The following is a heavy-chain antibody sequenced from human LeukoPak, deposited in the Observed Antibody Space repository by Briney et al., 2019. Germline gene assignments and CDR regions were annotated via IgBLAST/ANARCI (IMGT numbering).Heavy chain of an antibody. V-gene: IGHV3-11*04. CDR3: ARAYDFWSGYYPNWFDP. J-gene: IGHJ5*02. Sequence: GGSLRLSCAASGFTFSDYYMSWIRQAPGKGLEWVSYISSSGSTIYYADSVKGRFTISRDNSKNTLYLQMNSLRAEDTAVYYYARAYDFWSGYYPNWFDPWGQGTLVTVSS. CDR2: ISSSGSTI. CDR1: GFTFSDYY. D-gene: IGHD3-3*01.